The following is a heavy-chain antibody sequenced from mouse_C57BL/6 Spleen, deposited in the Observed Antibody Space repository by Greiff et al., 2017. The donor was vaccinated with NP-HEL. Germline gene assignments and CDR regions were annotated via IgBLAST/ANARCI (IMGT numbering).Heavy chain of an antibody. CDR1: GFTFSDYG. D-gene: IGHD2-4*01. J-gene: IGHJ2*01. CDR3: ARRRDYDGDYFDY. Sequence: EVKLLESGGGLVKPGGSLKLSCAASGFTFSDYGMHWVRQAPEKGLEWVAYISSGSSTIYYADTVKGRFTISRDNAKNTLFLQMTSLRSEDTAMYYCARRRDYDGDYFDYWGQGTTLTVSS. CDR2: ISSGSSTI. V-gene: IGHV5-17*01.